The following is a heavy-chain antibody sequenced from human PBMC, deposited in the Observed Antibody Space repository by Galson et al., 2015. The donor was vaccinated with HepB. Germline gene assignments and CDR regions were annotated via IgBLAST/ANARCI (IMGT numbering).Heavy chain of an antibody. V-gene: IGHV3-11*06. J-gene: IGHJ5*01. CDR1: RFTFSDYY. CDR3: VRVDYYYDSKWFDF. CDR2: ISSNNNNT. D-gene: IGHD3-22*01. Sequence: SLRLSCAASRFTFSDYYMSWIRQAPGKGLEWVSYISSNNNNTNYADSVKGRFTISRDNAKKSLYLQMNSLRAEDTAVYYCVRVDYYYDSKWFDFWGQGILVTVSS.